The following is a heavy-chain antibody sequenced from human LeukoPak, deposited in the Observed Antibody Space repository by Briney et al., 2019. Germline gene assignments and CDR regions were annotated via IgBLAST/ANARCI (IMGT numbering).Heavy chain of an antibody. V-gene: IGHV1-69*13. CDR2: IIPIFGTA. D-gene: IGHD3-22*01. CDR3: ARGEMIVVVTAYTDAFDI. Sequence: SVKVSCKASVGIFSSYAINWVRQAPGRGLEWMGGIIPIFGTANYAQKFQGRVTITADESTSTAYMELSSLRSEDTAVYFCARGEMIVVVTAYTDAFDIWGQGTMVTVSS. J-gene: IGHJ3*02. CDR1: VGIFSSYA.